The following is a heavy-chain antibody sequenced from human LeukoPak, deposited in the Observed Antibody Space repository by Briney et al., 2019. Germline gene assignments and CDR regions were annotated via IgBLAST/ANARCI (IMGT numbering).Heavy chain of an antibody. D-gene: IGHD6-19*01. CDR1: GGSISSYY. J-gene: IGHJ3*02. V-gene: IGHV4-59*01. CDR2: IYYSGST. Sequence: SETLSLTCTVSGGSISSYYWSWIRQPPGKGLEWIGYIYYSGSTNYNPSLKSRVTISVDTSKNQFSPKLSSVTAADTAVYYCARARVGSGPDAFDIWGQGTMVTVSS. CDR3: ARARVGSGPDAFDI.